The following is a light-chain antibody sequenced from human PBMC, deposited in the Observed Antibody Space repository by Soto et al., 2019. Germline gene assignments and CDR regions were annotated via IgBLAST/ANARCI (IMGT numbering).Light chain of an antibody. CDR2: KAT. Sequence: DIQMTQSPSTLSASVGDRVTITCRASQSITTWLAWYQQKPGKAPKLLIYKATNLQSGVPSRFSGSGSGTEFSLTISSLQPEDFATFYCQQSYNTPLTFGGGTKVEI. V-gene: IGKV1-5*03. CDR1: QSITTW. CDR3: QQSYNTPLT. J-gene: IGKJ4*01.